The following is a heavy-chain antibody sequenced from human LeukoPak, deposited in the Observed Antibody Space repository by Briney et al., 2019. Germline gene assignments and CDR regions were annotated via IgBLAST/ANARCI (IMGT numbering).Heavy chain of an antibody. J-gene: IGHJ4*02. CDR2: ISTYNGNT. D-gene: IGHD6-6*01. Sequence: ASVKVSCKASGYTFTSYGINWVRQAPGQGLEWMGWISTYNGNTNYAQKLQGRVTMTTDTFTSTAYMELRSLRSDDTAVYYCARDTSIAAPNTYWGQGVLVTVSS. V-gene: IGHV1-18*01. CDR3: ARDTSIAAPNTY. CDR1: GYTFTSYG.